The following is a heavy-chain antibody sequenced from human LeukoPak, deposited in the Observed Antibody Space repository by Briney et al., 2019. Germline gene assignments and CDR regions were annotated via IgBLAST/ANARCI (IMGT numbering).Heavy chain of an antibody. CDR2: IYSGGST. CDR3: ARALYNLYYFDY. V-gene: IGHV3-53*01. Sequence: GGSLRLSCAASGFTLSNHWMIWVRQAPGKGLEWVAVIYSGGSTYYADSVKGRFTISRDNSKNTLYLQMNSLRAEDTAVYYCARALYNLYYFDYWGQGTLVTVSS. CDR1: GFTLSNHW. J-gene: IGHJ4*02. D-gene: IGHD1-1*01.